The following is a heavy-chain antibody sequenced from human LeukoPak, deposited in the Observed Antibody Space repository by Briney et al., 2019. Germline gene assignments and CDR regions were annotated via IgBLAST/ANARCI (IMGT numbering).Heavy chain of an antibody. V-gene: IGHV4-39*07. Sequence: SETLSLTCTVSGGSISSSSYYWGWIRQPPGKGLEWIGSIYYGGSTYYNPSLKSRVTISIDTSKNQFSLKLSSVTAADTAVYYCARDNWPPPLGYCSGGSCLNWFDPWGQETLVTVSS. J-gene: IGHJ5*02. CDR2: IYYGGST. CDR1: GGSISSSSYY. D-gene: IGHD2-15*01. CDR3: ARDNWPPPLGYCSGGSCLNWFDP.